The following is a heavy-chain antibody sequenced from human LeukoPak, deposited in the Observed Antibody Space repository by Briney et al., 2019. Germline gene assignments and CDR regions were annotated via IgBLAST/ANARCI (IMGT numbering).Heavy chain of an antibody. D-gene: IGHD1-26*01. CDR1: GFTVSSNY. Sequence: GGSLRLSCAASGFTVSSNYMSWVRQAPGKGLEWVSVIYSGGSTYYADSVKGRFTISRDNSKNTLYLQMNSLRAEDTAVYYCARDRRIVGATVFDYWGQGTLVTVSS. CDR2: IYSGGST. V-gene: IGHV3-66*01. CDR3: ARDRRIVGATVFDY. J-gene: IGHJ4*02.